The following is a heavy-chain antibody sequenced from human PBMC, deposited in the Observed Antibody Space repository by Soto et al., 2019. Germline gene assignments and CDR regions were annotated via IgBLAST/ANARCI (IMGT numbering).Heavy chain of an antibody. D-gene: IGHD6-6*01. V-gene: IGHV5-51*01. CDR1: GYRFNNYW. CDR2: IYPGDSDT. CDR3: ARTTSSSGYSPFGP. Sequence: GESLKISCKGSGYRFNNYWIGWVRQMPGKGLEWMAIIYPGDSDTRYSPSFQGQVTVSADKSISTAYLQWSSLEASDTAMYFCARTTSSSGYSPFGPWGQGTLVTAPQ. J-gene: IGHJ5*02.